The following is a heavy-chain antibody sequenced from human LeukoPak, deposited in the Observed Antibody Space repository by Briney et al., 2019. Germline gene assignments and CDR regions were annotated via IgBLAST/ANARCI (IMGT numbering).Heavy chain of an antibody. D-gene: IGHD6-6*01. J-gene: IGHJ4*02. V-gene: IGHV3-23*01. CDR1: GFTFNSYA. CDR2: ISDGGGST. CDR3: ARRVAARGGNFDY. Sequence: GGSLRLSCAASGFTFNSYAMSWVRQAPGKGLEWVSAISDGGGSTYYADSVKGRFTISRDNSKNTLYLQMNSLRAEDTAVYYCARRVAARGGNFDYWGQGTLVTVSS.